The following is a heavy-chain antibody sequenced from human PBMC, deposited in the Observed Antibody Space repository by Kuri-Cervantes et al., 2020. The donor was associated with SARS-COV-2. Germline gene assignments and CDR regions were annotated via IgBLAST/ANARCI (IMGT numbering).Heavy chain of an antibody. D-gene: IGHD3-22*01. Sequence: GESLKISCAASGFTFSSYGMHWVRQAPGKGLEWVAVISYDGSNKYHADSVKGRFTISRDNSKNTLYLQMNSLRAEDTAVYYCAKDQSARYYDSSGLFDYWGQGTLVTVSS. J-gene: IGHJ4*02. CDR1: GFTFSSYG. CDR3: AKDQSARYYDSSGLFDY. CDR2: ISYDGSNK. V-gene: IGHV3-30*18.